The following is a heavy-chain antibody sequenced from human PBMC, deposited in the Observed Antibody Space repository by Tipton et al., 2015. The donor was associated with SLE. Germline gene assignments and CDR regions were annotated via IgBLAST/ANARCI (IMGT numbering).Heavy chain of an antibody. CDR1: GGSFSGYY. J-gene: IGHJ4*02. CDR2: INHSGST. Sequence: TLSLTCAVYGGSFSGYYWRWIRQPPGKGLEWIGEINHSGSTNYNPSLKSRVTISVDTSKNQFSLKLSSVTAAATAVYYCARASSGGGRSSGWLNYWGQGTLVTVSS. CDR3: ARASSGGGRSSGWLNY. V-gene: IGHV4-34*01. D-gene: IGHD6-19*01.